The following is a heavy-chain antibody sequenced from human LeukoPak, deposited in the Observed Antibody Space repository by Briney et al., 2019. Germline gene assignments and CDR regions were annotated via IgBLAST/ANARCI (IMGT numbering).Heavy chain of an antibody. V-gene: IGHV1-18*01. CDR1: GYTFTSYG. J-gene: IGHJ1*01. Sequence: GASVKVSCKASGYTFTSYGISWVRQAPGQGLEWMGWISAYNGNTNYAQKLQGRVTMTTDTSTSTAYMELRSLRSDDTAVYYCARDDRSVDTAMSFQHWGQGTLVTVSS. CDR3: ARDDRSVDTAMSFQH. D-gene: IGHD5-18*01. CDR2: ISAYNGNT.